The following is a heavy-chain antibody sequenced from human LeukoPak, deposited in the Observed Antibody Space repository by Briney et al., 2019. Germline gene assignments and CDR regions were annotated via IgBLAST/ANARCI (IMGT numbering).Heavy chain of an antibody. V-gene: IGHV1-18*01. CDR1: GYTFTSYG. CDR2: ISAYNGNT. Sequence: GASVKVSCKASGYTFTSYGISWVRQAPGQGLEWMGWISAYNGNTNYAQKLQGRVTMTTDTSTSTAYMELRSLRSDDTAVYYCARATHKQWELPDYFFDYWGQGTLVTVSS. J-gene: IGHJ4*02. D-gene: IGHD1-26*01. CDR3: ARATHKQWELPDYFFDY.